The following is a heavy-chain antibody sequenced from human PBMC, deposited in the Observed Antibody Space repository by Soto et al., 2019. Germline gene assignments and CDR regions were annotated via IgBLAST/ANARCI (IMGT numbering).Heavy chain of an antibody. J-gene: IGHJ4*02. Sequence: PGGSLRLSCAASGFSFGTFVMTWFRQAPGGGLEWVASITDSGYTASYAETVEGRFTVSRDNSKNKLHLQMNDLRAEDTATYYCAKNGQWLATPPEAWVQGTLVTVSS. CDR2: ITDSGYTA. D-gene: IGHD6-19*01. CDR1: GFSFGTFV. V-gene: IGHV3-23*01. CDR3: AKNGQWLATPPEA.